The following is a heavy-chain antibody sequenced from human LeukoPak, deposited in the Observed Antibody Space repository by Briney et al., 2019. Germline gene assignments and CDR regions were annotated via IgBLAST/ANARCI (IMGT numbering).Heavy chain of an antibody. CDR2: IRSKANSYAT. J-gene: IGHJ4*02. CDR1: GFTFSGSA. V-gene: IGHV3-73*01. Sequence: AGGSLRLSCAASGFTFSGSAMHWVCQASGKGLEWVGCIRSKANSYATAYAASVKGRFTISRDDSKNTAYLQMNSLKTEDTAVYYCTRHEYYYDSSGYTQYGDYWGQGTLVTVSS. CDR3: TRHEYYYDSSGYTQYGDY. D-gene: IGHD3-22*01.